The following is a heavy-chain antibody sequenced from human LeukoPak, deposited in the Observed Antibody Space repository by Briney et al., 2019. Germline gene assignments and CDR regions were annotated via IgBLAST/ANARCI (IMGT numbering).Heavy chain of an antibody. CDR1: GGSISSANLY. Sequence: SQTLSLTCNVSGGSISSANLYWSWIRQPPGKGLEWIGYISYSGSTYYNASLKSRVTISFDTSNNRFSLKLTSMTAADTAIYFCAGVDMATIFDYWGQGALVTVSS. CDR3: AGVDMATIFDY. D-gene: IGHD5-24*01. J-gene: IGHJ4*02. V-gene: IGHV4-30-4*01. CDR2: ISYSGST.